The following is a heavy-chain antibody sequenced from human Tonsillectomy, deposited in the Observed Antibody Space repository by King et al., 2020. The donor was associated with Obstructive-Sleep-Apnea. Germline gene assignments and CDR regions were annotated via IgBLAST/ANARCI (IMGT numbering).Heavy chain of an antibody. CDR1: GDSISSDSW. J-gene: IGHJ4*02. Sequence: VQLQESGPGLVKPSGTLSLTCAVSGDSISSDSWWSWVRQPPGKGLEWIGEFHHSGFINYNPSLKSRVVISVDKSKNQFSLTLISVTAADTAVYHCARNGWFTIEYWGQGALVTVSS. D-gene: IGHD6-19*01. CDR3: ARNGWFTIEY. CDR2: FHHSGFI. V-gene: IGHV4-4*02.